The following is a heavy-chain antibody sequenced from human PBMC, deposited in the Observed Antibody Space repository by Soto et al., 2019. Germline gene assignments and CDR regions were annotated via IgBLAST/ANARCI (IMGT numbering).Heavy chain of an antibody. CDR2: IIPIFGTA. CDR1: GGTFSSYA. D-gene: IGHD6-13*01. V-gene: IGHV1-69*01. Sequence: QVQLVQSGAEVKKPGSSVKVSCKASGGTFSSYAISWVRQAPGQGLEWMGGIIPIFGTANYAQKFQGRVTITADESTSTAYMELSSLRSEDTAVYYCAIPDRGYSSSWYGNNYYYYYGMDVWGQGTTVTVSS. J-gene: IGHJ6*02. CDR3: AIPDRGYSSSWYGNNYYYYYGMDV.